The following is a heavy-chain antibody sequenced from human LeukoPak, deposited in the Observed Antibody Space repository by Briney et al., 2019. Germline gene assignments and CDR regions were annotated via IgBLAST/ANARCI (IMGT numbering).Heavy chain of an antibody. V-gene: IGHV1-3*01. Sequence: ASVKVSCTASGYTFTSYAIHWVRQAPGQRLEWMGWTSAGNGNTKYSQNFQGRVTFISNTSATTAFMELSSLRSEDAAVYYCARDSGSGNNDYWGQGTLVTVSS. J-gene: IGHJ4*02. CDR1: GYTFTSYA. D-gene: IGHD1-26*01. CDR2: TSAGNGNT. CDR3: ARDSGSGNNDY.